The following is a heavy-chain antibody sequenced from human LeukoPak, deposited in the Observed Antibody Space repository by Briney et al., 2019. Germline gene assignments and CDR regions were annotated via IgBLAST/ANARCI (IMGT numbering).Heavy chain of an antibody. Sequence: TSVTLSLTCAVYGGSFSGYYWSWIRQPPGKGLEWIGEINHSGSTNYNPSLKSRVTISVDTSKNQFSLKLSSVTAADTAVHYCASWNTGYSSGWYLNWGQGTLVTVSS. V-gene: IGHV4-34*01. CDR1: GGSFSGYY. CDR2: INHSGST. D-gene: IGHD6-19*01. J-gene: IGHJ4*02. CDR3: ASWNTGYSSGWYLN.